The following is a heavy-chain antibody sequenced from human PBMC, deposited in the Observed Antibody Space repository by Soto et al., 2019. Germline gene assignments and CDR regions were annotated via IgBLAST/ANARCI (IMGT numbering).Heavy chain of an antibody. Sequence: GASVKVSCKASGYTFTTSGISWVRQVPGQGLEWMGWISTYNGDTNSAQNFQGRVLMTADTSTGTAYMELMSLKSDDTAVYYCAGDESWPDYYYGLDVWGQGTAVTVS. D-gene: IGHD6-13*01. CDR2: ISTYNGDT. CDR1: GYTFTTSG. J-gene: IGHJ6*02. V-gene: IGHV1-18*01. CDR3: AGDESWPDYYYGLDV.